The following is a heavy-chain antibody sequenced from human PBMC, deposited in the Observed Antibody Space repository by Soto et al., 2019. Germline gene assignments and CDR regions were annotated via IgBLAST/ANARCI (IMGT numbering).Heavy chain of an antibody. CDR3: ASSPVWFGESRFDP. D-gene: IGHD3-10*01. CDR2: MNPNSGNT. Sequence: GASVKVSCKASGYTFTSYDINWVRQAAGQGLEWMGWMNPNSGNTGYAQKFQGRVTMTRNTSISTAYMELSSLRSEDTAVYYCASSPVWFGESRFDPWGQGTLVTVSS. CDR1: GYTFTSYD. V-gene: IGHV1-8*01. J-gene: IGHJ5*02.